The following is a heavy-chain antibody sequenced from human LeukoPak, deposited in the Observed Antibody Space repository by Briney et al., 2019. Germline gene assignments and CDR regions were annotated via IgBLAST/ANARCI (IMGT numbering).Heavy chain of an antibody. CDR2: ISDDGYST. CDR1: RFIFDNYG. J-gene: IGHJ3*02. Sequence: GGSLRLSCAASRFIFDNYGMTWVRQAPGKGLEWVSGISDDGYSTYYADSVKGRFTISRDNAKNSLYLQMNSLRAEDTAGYYCARGGSYLSAFDIWGQGTMVTVSS. CDR3: ARGGSYLSAFDI. V-gene: IGHV3-23*01. D-gene: IGHD1-26*01.